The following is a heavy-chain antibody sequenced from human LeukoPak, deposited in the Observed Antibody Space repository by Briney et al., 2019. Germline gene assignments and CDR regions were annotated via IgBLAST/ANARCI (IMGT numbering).Heavy chain of an antibody. CDR3: ARSYRYCSGGSCYSSFDP. CDR1: GGSISSYY. D-gene: IGHD2-15*01. J-gene: IGHJ5*02. CDR2: IYYSGST. Sequence: SESLSLTCTASGGSISSYYWSWVRQPPGKGLEWIGYIYYSGSTNYNPSLKSRVTISVDTSKNQFSLKLSSVTAADAAVYYCARSYRYCSGGSCYSSFDPWGQGTLVTVSS. V-gene: IGHV4-59*01.